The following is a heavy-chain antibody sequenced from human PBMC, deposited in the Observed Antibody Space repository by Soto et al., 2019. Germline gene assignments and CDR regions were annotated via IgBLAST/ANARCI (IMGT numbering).Heavy chain of an antibody. CDR1: GYTFTSNG. Sequence: QVQLVQSGAEVKKPGTSVKVSCKASGYTFTSNGISWVRQAPGQGLEWMGWISTYNGNTNYAQKLQGRVTITRDTATSIADMDLRDQSSDATAVYYCARHGYGDYSDWGQGSLVTVSS. CDR3: ARHGYGDYSD. D-gene: IGHD4-17*01. J-gene: IGHJ4*02. V-gene: IGHV1-18*01. CDR2: ISTYNGNT.